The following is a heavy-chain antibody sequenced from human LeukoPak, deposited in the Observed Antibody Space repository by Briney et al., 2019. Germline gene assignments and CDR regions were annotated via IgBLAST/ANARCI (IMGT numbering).Heavy chain of an antibody. V-gene: IGHV3-11*01. Sequence: PGGSLRLSCAASGFTFSDYYMSWIRQAPGKGLEWVSYISSSGSTIYYADSVKGRFTISRDNAKNSLYLQMNSLGAEDTAVYYCAKDRSGWYRNFDYWGQGTLVTVSS. CDR2: ISSSGSTI. D-gene: IGHD6-19*01. J-gene: IGHJ4*02. CDR3: AKDRSGWYRNFDY. CDR1: GFTFSDYY.